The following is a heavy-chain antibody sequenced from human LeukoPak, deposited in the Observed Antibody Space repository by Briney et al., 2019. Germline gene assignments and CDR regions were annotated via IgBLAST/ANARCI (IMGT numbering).Heavy chain of an antibody. CDR1: GFTFSTYS. V-gene: IGHV3-21*01. Sequence: KPGGSLRLSCAASGFTFSTYSMNWVRQAPGKGLEWVSSISSTSSYIYYADSVKGRFTISRDNAQKSLYLQMNSLRAEDTAGYYCARVGYNSVWYFDDWGQGTLVTASS. D-gene: IGHD6-19*01. J-gene: IGHJ4*02. CDR3: ARVGYNSVWYFDD. CDR2: ISSTSSYI.